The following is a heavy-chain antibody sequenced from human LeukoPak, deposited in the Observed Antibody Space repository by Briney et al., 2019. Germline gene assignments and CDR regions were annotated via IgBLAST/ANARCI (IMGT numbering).Heavy chain of an antibody. CDR2: INPNSGDT. J-gene: IGHJ6*02. V-gene: IGHV1-2*02. CDR1: GYTFTGYY. Sequence: ASVKVSCKASGYTFTGYYLHWVRQAPGQGLEWMGWINPNSGDTNYAQRFQGRVTLTTDRSISTAYMVLSSLRSEDTAVYYCARETQYYFVMDVWGQGTTVTVSS. CDR3: ARETQYYFVMDV.